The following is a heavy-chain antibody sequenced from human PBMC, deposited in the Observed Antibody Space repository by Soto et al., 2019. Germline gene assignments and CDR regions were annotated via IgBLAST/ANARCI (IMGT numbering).Heavy chain of an antibody. V-gene: IGHV3-30*18. CDR3: AKARYTGSYYGVDS. D-gene: IGHD1-26*01. J-gene: IGHJ4*02. CDR2: ISYDGSNK. CDR1: GFTFSSYG. Sequence: PGGSLRLSCAASGFTFSSYGMHWVRQAPGKGLEWVAIISYDGSNKYYADSVKGRFTISRYISKNTLYLQMDSLRPEDTAVYYCAKARYTGSYYGVDSWGQGTQVTVSS.